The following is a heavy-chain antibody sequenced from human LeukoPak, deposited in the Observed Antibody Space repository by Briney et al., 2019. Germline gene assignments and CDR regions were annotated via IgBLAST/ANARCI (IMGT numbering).Heavy chain of an antibody. Sequence: GGSLRLSCAASGFTFTSFAMTWVREAPGEGLEWVSAISGSGGATYYADSVKGRFTISRDNSKNTLYLQMDSLRAEDTAVYYCAKDRTRLDYWGQGTLVTVSS. J-gene: IGHJ4*02. CDR1: GFTFTSFA. V-gene: IGHV3-23*01. CDR2: ISGSGGAT. CDR3: AKDRTRLDY.